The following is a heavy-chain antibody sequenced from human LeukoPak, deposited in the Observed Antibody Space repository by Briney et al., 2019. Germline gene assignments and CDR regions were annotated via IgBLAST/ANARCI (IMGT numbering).Heavy chain of an antibody. J-gene: IGHJ5*02. V-gene: IGHV3-23*01. CDR1: GFTFDSYA. CDR2: ISGSGGST. CDR3: VMVAASDDWFDP. D-gene: IGHD2-15*01. Sequence: GGSLRLSCAASGFTFDSYAMSWVRQAPGKGLEWVSAISGSGGSTYYADSVKGRFTISRDNSKNTLYLQMNSLRAEDTAVYYCVMVAASDDWFDPWGQGTLVTVSS.